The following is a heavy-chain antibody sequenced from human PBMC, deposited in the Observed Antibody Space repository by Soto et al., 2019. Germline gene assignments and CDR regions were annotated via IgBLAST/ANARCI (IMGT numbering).Heavy chain of an antibody. CDR1: GFTFSSYW. D-gene: IGHD3-16*01. CDR2: IKSDGSGT. CDR3: DRGDGHGSDANGYLGPR. Sequence: EVQLVESGGGLVQPGESLTLSCAASGFTFSSYWMHWVRQAPGKGLVWVSRIKSDGSGTYYADSVKGRLTISRDNAKNTLYLEMNSLRVEDTAVYFCDRGDGHGSDANGYLGPRWGEGPLVTVSP. V-gene: IGHV3-74*01. J-gene: IGHJ4*02.